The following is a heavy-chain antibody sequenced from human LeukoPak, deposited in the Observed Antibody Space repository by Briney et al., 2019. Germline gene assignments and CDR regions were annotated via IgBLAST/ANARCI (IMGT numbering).Heavy chain of an antibody. J-gene: IGHJ4*02. CDR1: GYTFTSYG. CDR2: INPSGGST. Sequence: GASVKVSCKASGYTFTSYGISWVRQAPGQGLEWMGIINPSGGSTSYAQKFQGRVTMTRDMSTSTVYMELSSLRSEDTAVYYCARDPPGWYYFDYWGQGTLVTVSS. CDR3: ARDPPGWYYFDY. V-gene: IGHV1-46*01. D-gene: IGHD2-15*01.